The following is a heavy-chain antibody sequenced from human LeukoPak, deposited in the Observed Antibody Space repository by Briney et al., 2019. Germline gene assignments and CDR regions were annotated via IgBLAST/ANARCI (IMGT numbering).Heavy chain of an antibody. CDR2: ISAYNGNT. J-gene: IGHJ4*02. D-gene: IGHD3-10*01. CDR1: GYTFIHCG. V-gene: IGHV1-18*01. Sequence: GASVKVSCKASGYTFIHCGISWVRQAPGQGLEWMGWISAYNGNTNHAQKFQGRVTMTTDTSTTTAYMDLRSLRSDDTAVYYCARVSGWGVANTIDYWGQGTLVTVSS. CDR3: ARVSGWGVANTIDY.